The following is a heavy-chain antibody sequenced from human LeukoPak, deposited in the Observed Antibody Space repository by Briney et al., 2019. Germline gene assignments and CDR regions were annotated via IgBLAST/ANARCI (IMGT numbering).Heavy chain of an antibody. Sequence: SGTLSLTCAVSGGSIGTEEYWSWVRQPPGKGLEWIGEIYYSGITNSNPSLKSRVTISVDRPKNQFSLNLNSVTAADTAVYYCARWPVIGTARYFDYWGQGTLVTVS. J-gene: IGHJ4*02. V-gene: IGHV4-4*02. CDR1: GGSIGTEEY. D-gene: IGHD1-7*01. CDR2: IYYSGIT. CDR3: ARWPVIGTARYFDY.